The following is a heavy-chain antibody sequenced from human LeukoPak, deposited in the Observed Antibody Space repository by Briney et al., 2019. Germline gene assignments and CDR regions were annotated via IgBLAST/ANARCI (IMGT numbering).Heavy chain of an antibody. CDR3: ARGNYDILTGYSDAFDI. CDR1: GYTFTSYD. V-gene: IGHV1-8*01. J-gene: IGHJ3*02. Sequence: ASVKVSRKASGYTFTSYDINWVRQATGQGLEWMGWMNPNSGNTGYAQKFQGRVTMTRNTSISTAYMELSSLRSEDTAVYYCARGNYDILTGYSDAFDIWGQGTMVTVSS. D-gene: IGHD3-9*01. CDR2: MNPNSGNT.